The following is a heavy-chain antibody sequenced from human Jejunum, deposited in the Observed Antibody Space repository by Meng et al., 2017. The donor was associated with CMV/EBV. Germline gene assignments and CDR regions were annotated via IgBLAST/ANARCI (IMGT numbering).Heavy chain of an antibody. CDR2: LKPNSVDT. CDR3: ARGPGVAAAVPTRWFGP. J-gene: IGHJ5*02. CDR1: TVAGYN. V-gene: IGHV1-2*02. D-gene: IGHD6-13*01. Sequence: TVAGYNMHWLRQAREQGLQWIEWLKPNSVDTNYAQSFQGRVAITSITSISTAYMQLTGLRFDDTAVYYCARGPGVAAAVPTRWFGPWGQGALVTVSS.